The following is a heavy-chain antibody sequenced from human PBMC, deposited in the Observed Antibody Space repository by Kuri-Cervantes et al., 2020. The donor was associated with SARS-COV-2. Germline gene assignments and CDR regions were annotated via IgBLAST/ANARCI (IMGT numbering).Heavy chain of an antibody. J-gene: IGHJ5*02. CDR1: GDSISSGDYY. CDR3: ASEQPSRYCSSTSCYT. V-gene: IGHV4-30-2*01. CDR2: IHHSGST. Sequence: LRLSCTVSGDSISSGDYYWNWIRQPPGKGPEWIGYIHHSGSTYYKPSLKSRVTISVDRSKNQFSLRLSSVTAADTAVYYCASEQPSRYCSSTSCYTWGQGTLVTSPQ. D-gene: IGHD2-2*02.